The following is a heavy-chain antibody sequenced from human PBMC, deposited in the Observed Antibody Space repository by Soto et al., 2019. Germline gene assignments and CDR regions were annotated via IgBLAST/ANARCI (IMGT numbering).Heavy chain of an antibody. D-gene: IGHD2-15*01. CDR3: ATSNCSGGSCYPYYFDY. Sequence: QVQLVQSGAEVKKPGASVKVSCKTSGYTFTSYGISWVRQAPGQGLEWMGWISAYNGNTNYAQKLQGRVTMTTDTSXSXXYMELRSQRSVDTAVYYCATSNCSGGSCYPYYFDYWGQGTLVTVSS. CDR2: ISAYNGNT. CDR1: GYTFTSYG. J-gene: IGHJ4*02. V-gene: IGHV1-18*01.